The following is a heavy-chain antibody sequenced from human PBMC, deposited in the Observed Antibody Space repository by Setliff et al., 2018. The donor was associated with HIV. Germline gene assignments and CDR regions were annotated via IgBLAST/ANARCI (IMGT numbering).Heavy chain of an antibody. D-gene: IGHD2-21*02. J-gene: IGHJ4*02. V-gene: IGHV4-39*01. Sequence: PSETLSLTCAVSGDSISSSIYYWGWIRQPPGKGLEWIGSVYYGGSTYYNPSLKSRVTISVDTSKNQFSLKLSSVTAADTAVYFCARSSRGSLRDLDYWGPGTLVTVSS. CDR2: VYYGGST. CDR3: ARSSRGSLRDLDY. CDR1: GDSISSSIYY.